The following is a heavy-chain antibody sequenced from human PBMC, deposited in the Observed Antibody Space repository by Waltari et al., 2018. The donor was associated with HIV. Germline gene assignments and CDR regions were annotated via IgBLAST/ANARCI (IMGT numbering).Heavy chain of an antibody. CDR3: ARQVRGIQLWWNWFDP. V-gene: IGHV4-39*01. CDR2: IYYSGST. J-gene: IGHJ5*02. Sequence: QLQLQESGPGLVKPSETLSLTCTVSGGSISSSSYYWGWIRQPPGKGLEWIGSIYYSGSTYYNPSLKSRGTISVDTSKNQFSLKLSSVTAADTAVYYCARQVRGIQLWWNWFDPWGQGTLVTVSA. D-gene: IGHD5-18*01. CDR1: GGSISSSSYY.